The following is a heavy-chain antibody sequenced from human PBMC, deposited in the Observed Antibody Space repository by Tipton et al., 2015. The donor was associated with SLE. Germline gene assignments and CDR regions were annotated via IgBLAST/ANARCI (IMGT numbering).Heavy chain of an antibody. CDR1: GGSISSGGYY. V-gene: IGHV4-61*09. Sequence: TLSLTCAVSGGSISSGGYYWSWIRQPAGKGLEWIGYIYTSGSTNYNPSLKSRVTISVDTSKNQFSLKLSSVTAADTAVYYCARSGYYGSGSRTLYYFDYWGQGTLVTVST. CDR2: IYTSGST. CDR3: ARSGYYGSGSRTLYYFDY. D-gene: IGHD3-10*01. J-gene: IGHJ4*02.